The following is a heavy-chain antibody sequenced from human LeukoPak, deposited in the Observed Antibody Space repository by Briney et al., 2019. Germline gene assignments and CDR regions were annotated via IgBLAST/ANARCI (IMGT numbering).Heavy chain of an antibody. J-gene: IGHJ4*02. CDR1: GFTFSDAW. V-gene: IGHV3-15*01. Sequence: GGSLRLSCAASGFTFSDAWMSWVRQAPGKGLEWVGRIKSKTDGGTTDYAAPVKGRFTISRDDSKNTLYLQMNSLKTEDTAVYYCTTDPQVGATSFDYWGQGTLVTVSS. CDR2: IKSKTDGGTT. CDR3: TTDPQVGATSFDY. D-gene: IGHD1-26*01.